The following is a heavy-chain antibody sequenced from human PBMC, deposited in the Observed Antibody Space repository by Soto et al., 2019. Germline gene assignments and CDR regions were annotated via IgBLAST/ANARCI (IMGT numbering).Heavy chain of an antibody. Sequence: QVQLVQSGAEVKKPGSSVKVSCKASGGTFSSYTISWVRQAPGPGLEWMGRIIPILGIANYAQKFQGRVTITAAKSTSTAYMELSSLRSADAAVYYCARGVQLGGTLYYWGQGTLGTVSS. CDR2: IIPILGIA. J-gene: IGHJ4*02. V-gene: IGHV1-69*02. CDR1: GGTFSSYT. D-gene: IGHD5-18*01. CDR3: ARGVQLGGTLYY.